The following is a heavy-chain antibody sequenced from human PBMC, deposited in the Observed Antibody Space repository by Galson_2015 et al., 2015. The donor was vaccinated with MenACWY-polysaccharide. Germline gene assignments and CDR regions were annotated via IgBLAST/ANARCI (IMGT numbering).Heavy chain of an antibody. V-gene: IGHV4-31*03. Sequence: TLTLTCTVSGDSITSGGYFWSWIRQHPGQGLERIASISYDGGTYYNPSLKSRVTISADTPNNQFSLRLSSVTAADTAVYYCARGGRAVSNRNWFDPWGQGTLVTVSS. CDR1: GDSITSGGYF. CDR3: ARGGRAVSNRNWFDP. CDR2: ISYDGGT. D-gene: IGHD3-16*01. J-gene: IGHJ5*02.